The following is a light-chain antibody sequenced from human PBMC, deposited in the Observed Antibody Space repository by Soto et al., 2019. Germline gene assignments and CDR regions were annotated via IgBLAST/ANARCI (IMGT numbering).Light chain of an antibody. Sequence: QSVLTQPPSVSGAPGQSVTISCTGSSSNIGAGYDVNWYQRLPGTDLKLVIFGDNSRPSGVPDRFSGSKAGTSASLTITGIQDEDEADYYCHSYDSGLGGSDVFGSGTKVTVL. CDR2: GDN. V-gene: IGLV1-40*01. CDR1: SSNIGAGYD. CDR3: HSYDSGLGGSDV. J-gene: IGLJ1*01.